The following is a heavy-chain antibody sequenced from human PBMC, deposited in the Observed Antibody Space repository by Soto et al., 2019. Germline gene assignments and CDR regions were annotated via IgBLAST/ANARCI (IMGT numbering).Heavy chain of an antibody. D-gene: IGHD5-12*01. J-gene: IGHJ6*02. CDR3: ARDKDRLRRGGNYYYETDV. CDR1: GGTFNNYA. V-gene: IGHV1-69*12. Sequence: QVQLVQSGAEVKKPGSSVKVSCKASGGTFNNYAFSWVRQAPGQGLEWMGGIIPIFRTPDYAQKFQGRVTITADESTTTAYMELTGLRSEDTAVYYCARDKDRLRRGGNYYYETDVWGQGTTVTVSS. CDR2: IIPIFRTP.